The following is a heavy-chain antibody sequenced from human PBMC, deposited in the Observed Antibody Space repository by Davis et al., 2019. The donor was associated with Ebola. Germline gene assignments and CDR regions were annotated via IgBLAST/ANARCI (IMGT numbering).Heavy chain of an antibody. D-gene: IGHD6-19*01. J-gene: IGHJ4*02. CDR2: ISSNGGST. Sequence: PGGSLRLSCAASGFTFSSYAMHWVRQAPGKGLEYVSAISSNGGSTYYANSVKGRFTISRDDSKNTLYLQMNSLRAEDTAVYYCAKDEQWLAREVGVESELFDYWGQGTLVTVSS. CDR3: AKDEQWLAREVGVESELFDY. V-gene: IGHV3-64*01. CDR1: GFTFSSYA.